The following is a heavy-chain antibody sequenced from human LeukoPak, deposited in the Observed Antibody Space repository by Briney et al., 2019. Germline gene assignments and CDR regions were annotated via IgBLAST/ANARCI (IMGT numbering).Heavy chain of an antibody. CDR3: ARGKNSSSEYSGNWFDP. J-gene: IGHJ5*02. Sequence: ETLSLTCAVYGGSLSGYYWSWIRQPPGKGLERFGVINHSGSTNYNPSLKSRVTISVDTTKNQFSLKLGSVTAADTAVYYCARGKNSSSEYSGNWFDPWGQGTLVTVSS. D-gene: IGHD6-13*01. V-gene: IGHV4-34*01. CDR2: INHSGST. CDR1: GGSLSGYY.